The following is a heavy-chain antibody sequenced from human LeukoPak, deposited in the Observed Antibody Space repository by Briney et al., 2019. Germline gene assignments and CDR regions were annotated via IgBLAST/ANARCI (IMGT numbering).Heavy chain of an antibody. CDR1: GFTFSSYS. D-gene: IGHD6-13*01. CDR3: ARDSGRSSSWSELDY. CDR2: ISSSSSTI. V-gene: IGHV3-48*01. Sequence: GGSLRLSCAASGFTFSSYSMNWVRQAPGKGLEWGSYISSSSSTIYYADSVKGRFTISRDNAKNSLYLQMNSLRAEDTAVYYCARDSGRSSSWSELDYWGQGALVTVSS. J-gene: IGHJ4*02.